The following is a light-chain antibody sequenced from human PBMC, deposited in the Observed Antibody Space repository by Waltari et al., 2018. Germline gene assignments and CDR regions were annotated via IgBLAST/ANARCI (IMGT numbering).Light chain of an antibody. Sequence: EIVLTQAPTTLSLSPGERATLSCRASQSVANYLACYQQKPGQAPRLLIIDASNRATGIPARFSGSGSGTDFTLTISSLEPEDFAVYYCQQRSDWPTFGGGTKVEIK. CDR3: QQRSDWPT. V-gene: IGKV3-11*01. CDR2: DAS. J-gene: IGKJ4*01. CDR1: QSVANY.